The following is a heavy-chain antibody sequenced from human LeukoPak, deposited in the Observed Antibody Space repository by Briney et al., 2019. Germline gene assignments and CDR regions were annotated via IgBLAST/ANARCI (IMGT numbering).Heavy chain of an antibody. CDR2: IRYYGSNK. CDR1: GFTFSSYG. CDR3: AKDRGVYDFWSGYSDY. D-gene: IGHD3-3*01. V-gene: IGHV3-30*02. Sequence: GGSLRLSCAASGFTFSSYGMHWVRQAPGKGLEGVAFIRYYGSNKYYADSLKGRFTISRDNSKNTLYLQMNSLRAEDTAVYYCAKDRGVYDFWSGYSDYWGQGTLVTVSS. J-gene: IGHJ4*02.